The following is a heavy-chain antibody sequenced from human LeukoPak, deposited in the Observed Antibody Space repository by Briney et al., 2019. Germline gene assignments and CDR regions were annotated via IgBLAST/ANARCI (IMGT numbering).Heavy chain of an antibody. Sequence: GGSLRLSCAASGFTFSDYYMGWIRQAPGKGLEWVSYIRNSGSSMYYADSVKGRFTISRDNAKNSLYLQMNSLRAEDTAVYYCARARGSYAFDIWGQGTMVTVSS. V-gene: IGHV3-11*04. D-gene: IGHD1-26*01. J-gene: IGHJ3*02. CDR3: ARARGSYAFDI. CDR1: GFTFSDYY. CDR2: IRNSGSSM.